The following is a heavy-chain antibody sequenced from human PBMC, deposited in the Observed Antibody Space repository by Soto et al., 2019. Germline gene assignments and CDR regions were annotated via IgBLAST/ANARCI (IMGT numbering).Heavy chain of an antibody. CDR2: MTDSGSII. Sequence: FMRHSRGAVGCTCVDFWGRWVSQDQGKGLEWLSYMTDSGSIIYYADSVKGRFTISRDNAKNSLYLQMNSLRAEDTAVYYCARDVDADFRTDFDYWGRGTLVTVS. J-gene: IGHJ4*02. CDR3: ARDVDADFRTDFDY. V-gene: IGHV3-11*01. D-gene: IGHD4-17*01. CDR1: GCTCVDFW.